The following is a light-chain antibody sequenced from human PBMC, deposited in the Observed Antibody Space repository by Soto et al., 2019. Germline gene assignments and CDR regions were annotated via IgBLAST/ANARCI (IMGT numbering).Light chain of an antibody. CDR3: QQANSFPLT. Sequence: DIQMTQSPSSVSASVGDRVTITCRASQDISSLLAWYQQKPGKAPNLLIHGASSLRSGVPLRFSGSGSGTDFTLTINSLHPEDFATYYCQQANSFPLTFGGGTKVDIK. V-gene: IGKV1-12*01. CDR1: QDISSL. J-gene: IGKJ4*01. CDR2: GAS.